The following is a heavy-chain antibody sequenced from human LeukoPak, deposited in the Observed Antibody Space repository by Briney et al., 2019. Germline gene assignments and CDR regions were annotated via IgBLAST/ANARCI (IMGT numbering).Heavy chain of an antibody. CDR1: GYTFSSCA. CDR3: AIHPSDSSGYFSY. V-gene: IGHV7-4-1*02. Sequence: ASVKVSCTASGYTFSSCAINWVRQAPGQGLEFMGWIDTKTGNPTYAQGFTGRFVFSLDTSVSTAYLQISSLKAEDTAVYYCAIHPSDSSGYFSYWGQGALVTVSS. CDR2: IDTKTGNP. J-gene: IGHJ4*02. D-gene: IGHD3-22*01.